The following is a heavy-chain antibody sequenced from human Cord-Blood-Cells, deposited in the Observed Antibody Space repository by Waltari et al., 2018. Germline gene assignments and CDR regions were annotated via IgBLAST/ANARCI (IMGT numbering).Heavy chain of an antibody. CDR3: TTDGYDSSGYSY. V-gene: IGHV3-15*01. J-gene: IGHJ4*02. CDR2: IKSKTDGGTT. CDR1: GFTCSNAW. Sequence: EVQLVESGGGLVKPGGSFRLSCAASGFTCSNAWMTWVRQAPGKGLEWVGRIKSKTDGGTTDYAAPVKGRFTISRDDSKNTLYLQMNSLKTEDTAVYYCTTDGYDSSGYSYWGQGTLVTVSS. D-gene: IGHD3-22*01.